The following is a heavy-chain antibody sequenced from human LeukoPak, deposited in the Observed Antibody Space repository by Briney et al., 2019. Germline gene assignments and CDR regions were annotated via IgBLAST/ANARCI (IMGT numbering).Heavy chain of an antibody. V-gene: IGHV4-59*03. J-gene: IGHJ6*03. D-gene: IGHD3-10*01. Sequence: PSETLSLTCTVSGGSIGSYYWSWIRQPPGKGLEWIGYNSRSTDYNPSLKSRVTISVDTSKNQLSLKLNCARVGLDSGSSTAYFYYMDVWGKGTTVTVSS. CDR2: NSRST. CDR3: AYFYYMDV. CDR1: GGSIGSYY.